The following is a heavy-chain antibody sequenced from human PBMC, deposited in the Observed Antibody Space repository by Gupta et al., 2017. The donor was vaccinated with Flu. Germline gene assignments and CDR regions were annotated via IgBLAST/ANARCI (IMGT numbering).Heavy chain of an antibody. J-gene: IGHJ4*02. V-gene: IGHV4-39*01. CDR2: ISYSGST. D-gene: IGHD2-21*02. Sequence: QLQLQESGPGLVKPSETLSLTCTVSGDSVSSITYYWGWIRQPPGKGLEWIGTISYSGSTYYNPSVKNRLNISLETSKNQFSLKLSSVTAADTAVYYCARLGTAGYTGRMDYWGQGTLVTVSS. CDR3: ARLGTAGYTGRMDY. CDR1: GDSVSSITYY.